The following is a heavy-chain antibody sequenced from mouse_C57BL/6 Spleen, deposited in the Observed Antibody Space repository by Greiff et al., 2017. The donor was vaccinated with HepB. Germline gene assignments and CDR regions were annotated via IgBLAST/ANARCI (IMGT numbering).Heavy chain of an antibody. CDR2: IDPETGGT. J-gene: IGHJ4*01. D-gene: IGHD2-2*01. V-gene: IGHV1-15*01. CDR1: GYTFTDYE. CDR3: TRAGYTGFYAMDY. Sequence: QVHVKQSGAELVRPGASVTLSCKASGYTFTDYEMHWVKQTPVHGLEWIGAIDPETGGTAYNQKFKGKAILTADKSSSTAYMELRSLTSEDSAVYYCTRAGYTGFYAMDYWGQGTSVTVSS.